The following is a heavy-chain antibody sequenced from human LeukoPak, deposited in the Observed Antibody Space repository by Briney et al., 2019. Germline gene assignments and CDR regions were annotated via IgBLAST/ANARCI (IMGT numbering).Heavy chain of an antibody. D-gene: IGHD1-26*01. CDR2: IYYSGST. Sequence: KPSETLSLTCTVSGGSISSSSYYWGWIRQPPGKGLEWIGSIYYSGSTHYNPSLKSRVTISVDTSKNQFSLKLSSVTAADTAVYYCAREVAGYSGSYYFDYWGQGTLVTVSS. J-gene: IGHJ4*02. CDR3: AREVAGYSGSYYFDY. CDR1: GGSISSSSYY. V-gene: IGHV4-39*07.